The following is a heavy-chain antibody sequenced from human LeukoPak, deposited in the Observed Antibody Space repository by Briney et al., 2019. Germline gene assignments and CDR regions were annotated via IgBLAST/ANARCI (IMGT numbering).Heavy chain of an antibody. CDR1: GGSFSGYY. V-gene: IGHV4-34*01. J-gene: IGHJ4*02. CDR3: ARAGWFGPDY. CDR2: INHSGST. Sequence: SETLSLTCAVYGGSFSGYYWSWIRQPPGKGQEWIGEINHSGSTNYNPSLKSRVTISVDTSKNQFSLKLSSVTAADTAVYYCARAGWFGPDYWGQGTLVTVSS. D-gene: IGHD3-10*01.